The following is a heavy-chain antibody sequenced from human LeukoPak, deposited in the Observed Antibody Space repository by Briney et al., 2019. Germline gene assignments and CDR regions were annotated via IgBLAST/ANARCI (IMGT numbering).Heavy chain of an antibody. J-gene: IGHJ6*02. Sequence: SGTLSLTCSVSGGSISGYYWTWVRQPPGKGLEWIGQIHYSGRADYNPSLKSRITMSVDTSRNQISLKLSSVTAADTAIYYCVRFGVNYDMDVWGQGTTVTVFS. CDR2: IHYSGRA. V-gene: IGHV4-59*01. CDR1: GGSISGYY. D-gene: IGHD3-16*01. CDR3: VRFGVNYDMDV.